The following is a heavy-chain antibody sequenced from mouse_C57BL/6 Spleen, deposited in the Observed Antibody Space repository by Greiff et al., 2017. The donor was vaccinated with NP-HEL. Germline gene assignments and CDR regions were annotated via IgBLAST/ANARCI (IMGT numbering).Heavy chain of an antibody. J-gene: IGHJ2*01. CDR3: AMRLYGNYDY. CDR1: GYTFTSYW. CDR2: IHPSDSDT. D-gene: IGHD2-1*01. V-gene: IGHV1-74*01. Sequence: VQLQQSGAELVKPGPSVKVSCKASGYTFTSYWMHWVKQRPGQGLEWIGRIHPSDSDTNYNQKFKGKATLTVDKSSSTAYMQRSSLTSEASAVYYCAMRLYGNYDYWGQGTTLTVSS.